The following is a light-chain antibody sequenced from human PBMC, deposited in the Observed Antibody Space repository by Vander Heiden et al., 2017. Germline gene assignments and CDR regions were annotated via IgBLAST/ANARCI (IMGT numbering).Light chain of an antibody. J-gene: IGKJ1*01. CDR2: WAS. CDR1: QSVLYSSNNKNY. V-gene: IGKV4-1*01. CDR3: QQYDSTPTWT. Sequence: RATINCKSSQSVLYSSNNKNYLAWYQQKPGQPPKLLIYWASTRESGVPDRFSGSGSGTDFTLTISSLQAEDVAVYYCQQYDSTPTWTFGQGTKVEIK.